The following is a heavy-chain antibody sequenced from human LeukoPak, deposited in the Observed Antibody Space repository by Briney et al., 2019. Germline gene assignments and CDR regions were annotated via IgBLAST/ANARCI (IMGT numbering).Heavy chain of an antibody. Sequence: GGSLRLSCAASGFTFSSYEMKWVRQAPGKGLEWVSYISSSASTKYYADSVKGRFTISRDNAKSSLYLQMSGLRAEDTAVYYCARDPYSSSWSYGMDVWGQGTTVTVSS. D-gene: IGHD6-13*01. CDR1: GFTFSSYE. J-gene: IGHJ6*02. CDR2: ISSSASTK. V-gene: IGHV3-48*03. CDR3: ARDPYSSSWSYGMDV.